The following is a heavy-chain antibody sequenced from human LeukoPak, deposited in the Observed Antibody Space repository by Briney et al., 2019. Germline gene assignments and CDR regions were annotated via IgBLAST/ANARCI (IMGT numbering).Heavy chain of an antibody. V-gene: IGHV3-23*01. D-gene: IGHD6-19*01. CDR1: GFTFSTYD. J-gene: IGHJ4*02. CDR3: AKRGVGVAEYDY. Sequence: PGGSLRLSCSASGFTFSTYDMNWVRQAPGKGLEWVSTISGSGGSTFYADSVKGRFTISRDNSKNTVYLQMNSLRVDDTATYYCAKRGVGVAEYDYWGQGTLVTVSS. CDR2: ISGSGGST.